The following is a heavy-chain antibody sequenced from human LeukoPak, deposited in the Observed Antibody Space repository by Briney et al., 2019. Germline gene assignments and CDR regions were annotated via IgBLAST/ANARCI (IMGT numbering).Heavy chain of an antibody. V-gene: IGHV4-4*09. CDR1: GGSVSTYY. CDR2: IYNSEST. Sequence: SETLSLTCTVSGGSVSTYYWSWIRQPPGKGLEWIGYIYNSESTKYNSSLESRVTISVDTSKNQLYLKLSSVTAADTAVYYCARFHSGPSGWYVLWYFDLWGRGTLVTVSS. J-gene: IGHJ2*01. CDR3: ARFHSGPSGWYVLWYFDL. D-gene: IGHD6-19*01.